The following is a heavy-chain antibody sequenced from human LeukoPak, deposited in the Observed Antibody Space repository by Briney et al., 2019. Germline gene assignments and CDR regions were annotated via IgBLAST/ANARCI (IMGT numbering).Heavy chain of an antibody. CDR2: IYSGGST. D-gene: IGHD5-18*01. V-gene: IGHV3-53*01. J-gene: IGHJ4*02. Sequence: GGSLRLSCAASGFTVSSNYMSWVRQAPGKGLEWVSVIYSGGSTYYADSVKGRFTISRDNSKNTLYLQMNSLRAEDTAVYYCARESGYSDLLFDYWGQGTLVTVSS. CDR3: ARESGYSDLLFDY. CDR1: GFTVSSNY.